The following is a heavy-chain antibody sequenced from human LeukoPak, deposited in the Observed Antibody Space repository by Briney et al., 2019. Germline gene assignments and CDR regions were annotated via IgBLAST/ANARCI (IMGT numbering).Heavy chain of an antibody. J-gene: IGHJ3*02. V-gene: IGHV1-69*02. Sequence: GASVTVSCKASGGTFSSYTISWVRQAPGQGLEWMGRIIPILGIANYAQKFQGRVTITADKSTSTAYMELSSLRSEDTAVYYCASVYADGAFDIWGQGTMVTVSS. CDR3: ASVYADGAFDI. D-gene: IGHD5/OR15-5a*01. CDR2: IIPILGIA. CDR1: GGTFSSYT.